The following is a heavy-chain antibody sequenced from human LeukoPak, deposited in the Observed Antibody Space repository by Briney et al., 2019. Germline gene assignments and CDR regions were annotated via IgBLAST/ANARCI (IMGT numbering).Heavy chain of an antibody. CDR3: ARDPESSAFDL. CDR1: GFTFSTYW. CDR2: IKQDGSGK. V-gene: IGHV3-7*01. J-gene: IGHJ4*02. Sequence: GGSLRLSCVASGFTFSTYWMSWVRQTPEKGLEVVANIKQDGSGKNYMDSLKGRSTISRDNAGESLYLEINSLRADDTAVYYCARDPESSAFDLWGQGALVTVSS.